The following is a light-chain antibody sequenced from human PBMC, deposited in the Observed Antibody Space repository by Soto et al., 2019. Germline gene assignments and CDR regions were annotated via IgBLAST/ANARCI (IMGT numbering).Light chain of an antibody. Sequence: QAVLTQPPSVSGAPGQRVTISCTGSSSNIGAGFDVHWYHQIAGTAPKLLIYNNNQRPSGVPDRFSGSKSDTSASLAISGLQFEDEAVYYCAVWDDSLSGPVFGGGTKLTVL. CDR1: SSNIGAGFD. CDR3: AVWDDSLSGPV. J-gene: IGLJ3*02. CDR2: NNN. V-gene: IGLV1-40*01.